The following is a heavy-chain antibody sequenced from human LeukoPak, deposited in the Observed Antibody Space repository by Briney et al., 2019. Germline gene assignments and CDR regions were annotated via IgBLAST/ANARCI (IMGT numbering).Heavy chain of an antibody. Sequence: SETLSLTCSVSGGSISSYYWSWIRQPPEKGLEWIAYIYYSGSTNYNPSLKSRVTISVDTPKNQFSLKLSSVTAADTAVYYCARAIAVAGTVGYFDYWGQGTLVTVSS. CDR3: ARAIAVAGTVGYFDY. CDR2: IYYSGST. D-gene: IGHD6-19*01. CDR1: GGSISSYY. J-gene: IGHJ4*02. V-gene: IGHV4-59*01.